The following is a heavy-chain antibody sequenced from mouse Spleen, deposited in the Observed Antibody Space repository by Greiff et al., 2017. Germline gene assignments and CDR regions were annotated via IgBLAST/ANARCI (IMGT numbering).Heavy chain of an antibody. CDR1: GFTFTDYY. J-gene: IGHJ4*01. V-gene: IGHV7-3*01. Sequence: EVMLVESGGGLVQPGGSLSLSCAASGFTFTDYYMSWVRQPPGKALEWLGFIRNKANGYTTEYSASVKGRFTISRDNSQSILYLQMNALRAEDSATYYCARSPPGTRAMDYWGQGTSVTVSS. CDR2: IRNKANGYTT. D-gene: IGHD4-1*01. CDR3: ARSPPGTRAMDY.